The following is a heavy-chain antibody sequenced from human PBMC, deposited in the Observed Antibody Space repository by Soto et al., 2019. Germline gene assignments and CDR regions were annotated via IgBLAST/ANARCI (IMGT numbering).Heavy chain of an antibody. CDR1: GFTFSSYG. Sequence: GGSLRLSCAASGFTFSSYGMHWVRQAPGKGLEWVAVISYDGSNKYYADSVKGRFTISRDNSKNTLYLQMNSLRAEDTAVYYCAKEISGYYYHYGLDVWGQGTTVTVSS. D-gene: IGHD6-25*01. V-gene: IGHV3-30*18. CDR2: ISYDGSNK. J-gene: IGHJ6*02. CDR3: AKEISGYYYHYGLDV.